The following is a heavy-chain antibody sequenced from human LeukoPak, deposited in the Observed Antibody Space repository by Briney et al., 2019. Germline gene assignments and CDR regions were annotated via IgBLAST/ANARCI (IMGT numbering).Heavy chain of an antibody. CDR1: GYSFTSYW. J-gene: IGHJ3*02. CDR2: IYPGDSDT. Sequence: GESLKISCKGSGYSFTSYWIGWVRQMPEKGLEWMRIIYPGDSDTRYSPSFQGQVTISADKSISTSYLQWSSLKASDTALYYCARDSGSLDDAFDIWGQGTMVTVSS. D-gene: IGHD1-26*01. CDR3: ARDSGSLDDAFDI. V-gene: IGHV5-51*01.